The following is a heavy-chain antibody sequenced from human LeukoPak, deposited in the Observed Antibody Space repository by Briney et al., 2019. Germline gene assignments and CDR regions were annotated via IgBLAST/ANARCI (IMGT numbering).Heavy chain of an antibody. J-gene: IGHJ4*02. CDR2: ISGSGGST. Sequence: GGSLRLSCAASGFTFSSYAMSWARQAPGKGLEWVSAISGSGGSTYYADSVKGRFTISRDNSKNTLYLQMNSLRAEDTAVYYCAKVVIYCSGGSCQIDYWGQGTLVTVSS. CDR1: GFTFSSYA. D-gene: IGHD2-15*01. CDR3: AKVVIYCSGGSCQIDY. V-gene: IGHV3-23*01.